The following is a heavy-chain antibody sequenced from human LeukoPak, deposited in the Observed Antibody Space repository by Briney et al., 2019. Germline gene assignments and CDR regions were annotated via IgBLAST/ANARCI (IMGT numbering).Heavy chain of an antibody. J-gene: IGHJ4*02. Sequence: SETLSLTCAVSTGSISGYYWSWIRQPPGKGLEWIGFRYYSGASNYNPSLRGRVTISVDRSKGQVSLKMTSVTAADTAVYYCARALSGSPAVFDSWGQGTLVSVSS. D-gene: IGHD1-26*01. CDR1: TGSISGYY. CDR2: RYYSGAS. V-gene: IGHV4-59*08. CDR3: ARALSGSPAVFDS.